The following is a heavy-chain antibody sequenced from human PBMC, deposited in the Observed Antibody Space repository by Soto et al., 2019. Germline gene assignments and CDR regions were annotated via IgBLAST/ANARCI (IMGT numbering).Heavy chain of an antibody. CDR1: GFTFSDYY. Sequence: PGGSLRLSCAASGFTFSDYYMSWIRQAPGKGLEWVSYISSSGSTIYYADSVKGRFTVSRDNAKNSLYLQMNSLRAEDTAVYYCARAAPWSLRFDPWGQGTLVTVSS. J-gene: IGHJ5*02. V-gene: IGHV3-11*01. CDR3: ARAAPWSLRFDP. D-gene: IGHD1-26*01. CDR2: ISSSGSTI.